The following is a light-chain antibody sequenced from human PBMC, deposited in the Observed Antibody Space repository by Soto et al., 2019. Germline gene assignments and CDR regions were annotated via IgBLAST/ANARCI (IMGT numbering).Light chain of an antibody. Sequence: DIQMTQSPSSLSASVGDRVTITCQASHDITSFLNWYQHKPGRAPNLLIYDASILEAGVPTRFSGSGSGTHFTFTISSLQPEYVATYYCQHCDYLPIFGPGTTVDFK. J-gene: IGKJ3*01. CDR2: DAS. CDR1: HDITSF. V-gene: IGKV1-33*01. CDR3: QHCDYLPI.